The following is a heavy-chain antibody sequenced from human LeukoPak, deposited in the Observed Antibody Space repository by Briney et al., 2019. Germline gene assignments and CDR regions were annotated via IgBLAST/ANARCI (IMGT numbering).Heavy chain of an antibody. D-gene: IGHD1-26*01. CDR3: ARGSVGPTVRELLTY. J-gene: IGHJ4*02. CDR1: GFTFSSYS. CDR2: ISSSSSYI. Sequence: PGGSLRLSCAASGFTFSSYSMNWVRQAPGKGLEWVSSISSSSSYIYYADSVKGRFTISRDNAKNSLYLQMNSLRAEDTAVYYCARGSVGPTVRELLTYWGQGTLVTVSS. V-gene: IGHV3-21*01.